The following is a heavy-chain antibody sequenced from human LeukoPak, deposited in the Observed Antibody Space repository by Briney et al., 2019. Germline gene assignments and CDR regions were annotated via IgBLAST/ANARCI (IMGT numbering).Heavy chain of an antibody. J-gene: IGHJ4*02. Sequence: GGSLRLSCAASGFTFSNYAMTWGRQAPGKGLEWVATISDSGDNTYYADSVKGRFTISRDNFKNAVDLQMNSLRAEDTAVYYCAKRSGVVRGYFDYWGQGTLVTVAS. CDR3: AKRSGVVRGYFDY. CDR2: ISDSGDNT. D-gene: IGHD3-3*01. V-gene: IGHV3-23*01. CDR1: GFTFSNYA.